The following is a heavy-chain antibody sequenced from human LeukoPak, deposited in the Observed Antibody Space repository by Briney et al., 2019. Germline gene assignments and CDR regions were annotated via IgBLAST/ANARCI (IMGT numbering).Heavy chain of an antibody. J-gene: IGHJ4*02. CDR3: TLWFGEFAFDY. Sequence: GGSLRLSCAASGFTFSDHYMDWVRQAPGKGLEWVGRTRNKANSYTTEYAASVKGRFTISRDDSKNSLYLQTNSLKTEDTAVYYCTLWFGEFAFDYWGQGTLATVSS. CDR2: TRNKANSYTT. D-gene: IGHD3-10*01. CDR1: GFTFSDHY. V-gene: IGHV3-72*01.